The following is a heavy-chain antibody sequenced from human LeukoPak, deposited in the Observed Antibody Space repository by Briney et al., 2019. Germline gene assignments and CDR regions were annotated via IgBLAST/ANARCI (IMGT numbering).Heavy chain of an antibody. J-gene: IGHJ6*04. CDR3: AELGITMIGGV. V-gene: IGHV3-48*03. D-gene: IGHD3-10*02. CDR2: ISSSGSTI. Sequence: GGSLRLSCAASGFTFSSYEMNWFRQAPRKRLQGVSYISSSGSTIYYADSVKSRFTISRDNAKNSLYLQMNSLRAEDTAVYYCAELGITMIGGVWGKGTTVTISS. CDR1: GFTFSSYE.